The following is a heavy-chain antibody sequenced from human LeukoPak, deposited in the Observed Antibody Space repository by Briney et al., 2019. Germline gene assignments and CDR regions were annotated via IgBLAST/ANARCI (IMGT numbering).Heavy chain of an antibody. CDR3: VRGDTARAFYHFAY. CDR2: ISAYDSHT. D-gene: IGHD3-3*02. V-gene: IGHV1-18*04. Sequence: WASVKVSFKASGFPFTIYYINWVRQAPGQGREWMGWISAYDSHTNYAQSLQGRVTFTTDTATTTAYMELRSLRSDDTAVYYCVRGDTARAFYHFAYWGQGTLVTVSS. J-gene: IGHJ4*02. CDR1: GFPFTIYY.